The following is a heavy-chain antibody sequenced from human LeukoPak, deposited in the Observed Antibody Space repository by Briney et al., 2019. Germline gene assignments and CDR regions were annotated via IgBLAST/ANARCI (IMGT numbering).Heavy chain of an antibody. V-gene: IGHV3-74*01. CDR3: VRGGTNDY. D-gene: IGHD3-16*01. J-gene: IGHJ4*02. Sequence: GGSLRLSCAASGFTFSSYWMHWVRQAPGKGLVWVSDIYSDGGSTNYADSVKGRFTISRDNGKNTLYLQMNSLRAEDTAVYYCVRGGTNDYWGQGTLVTVSS. CDR2: IYSDGGST. CDR1: GFTFSSYW.